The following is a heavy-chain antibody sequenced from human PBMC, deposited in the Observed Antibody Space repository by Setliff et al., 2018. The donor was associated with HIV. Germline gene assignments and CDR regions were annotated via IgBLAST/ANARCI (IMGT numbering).Heavy chain of an antibody. Sequence: RASVKVSCKPSGYSFTNHYMHWVRQAPGQGLEWMGVINPTGGSTRNTQKFQGRVAMTRDTSTSTVYMELSSLRSEDTAVYYCAGSILTGYYTFGADYWGQGTRVTVSS. J-gene: IGHJ4*02. CDR1: GYSFTNHY. V-gene: IGHV1-46*01. D-gene: IGHD3-9*01. CDR2: INPTGGST. CDR3: AGSILTGYYTFGADY.